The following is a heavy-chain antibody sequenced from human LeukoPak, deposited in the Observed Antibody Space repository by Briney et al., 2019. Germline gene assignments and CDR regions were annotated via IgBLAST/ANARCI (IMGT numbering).Heavy chain of an antibody. D-gene: IGHD4-17*01. J-gene: IGHJ4*02. Sequence: EASVTVSCKASGYTFTGYYMHWVRQAPGQGLEWMGWINPNSGGTNYAQKFQGRVTMTRDTSISTAYMELSRLRSDDTAVYYCASEGSTVTTELDYWGQGTLVTVSS. CDR3: ASEGSTVTTELDY. V-gene: IGHV1-2*02. CDR2: INPNSGGT. CDR1: GYTFTGYY.